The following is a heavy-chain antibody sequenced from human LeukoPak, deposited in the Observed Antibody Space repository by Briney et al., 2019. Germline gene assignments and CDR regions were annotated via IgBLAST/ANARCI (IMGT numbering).Heavy chain of an antibody. D-gene: IGHD3-3*01. Sequence: ASVKVSCKASGYTFTSYYMHWVRQAPGQGLEWMGRINPNGGGTNYAQRLRGRVTMTSDTSISTAYMELSSLRSDDTAVYYCARERKITSFGVACDYWGQGTLVTVSS. J-gene: IGHJ4*02. CDR1: GYTFTSYY. CDR2: INPNGGGT. V-gene: IGHV1-2*06. CDR3: ARERKITSFGVACDY.